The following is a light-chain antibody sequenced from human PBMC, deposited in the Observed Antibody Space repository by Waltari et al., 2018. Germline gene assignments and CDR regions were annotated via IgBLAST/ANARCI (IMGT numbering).Light chain of an antibody. Sequence: NFMLTQPHSVSESPGKTVTISCTVASGSIAGKYVQWYQQRPGSAPTTWIYEDDQRPSGVPERFSGSIDRSANSAALTISGLKTDDEADYYCQSSDTSARWVVGGGTRLTVL. CDR2: EDD. J-gene: IGLJ3*02. CDR1: SGSIAGKY. CDR3: QSSDTSARWV. V-gene: IGLV6-57*02.